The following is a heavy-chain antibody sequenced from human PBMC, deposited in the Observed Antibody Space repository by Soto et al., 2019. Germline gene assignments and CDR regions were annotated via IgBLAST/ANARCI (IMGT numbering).Heavy chain of an antibody. V-gene: IGHV3-23*01. CDR2: ISGSGGST. CDR3: ATPFEGCSSTSCYSYYFDY. D-gene: IGHD2-2*01. J-gene: IGHJ4*02. CDR1: GFTFSTYA. Sequence: GSLRLSCAASGFTFSTYAMSWVRQAPGKGLEWVSAISGSGGSTYYADSVKGRFTISRDNSKNTLYLQMNSLRAEDTAVYYCATPFEGCSSTSCYSYYFDYWGQGTLVTVS.